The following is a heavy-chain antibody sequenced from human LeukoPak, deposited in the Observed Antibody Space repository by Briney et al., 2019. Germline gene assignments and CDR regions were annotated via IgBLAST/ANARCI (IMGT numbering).Heavy chain of an antibody. CDR3: ARDGVGASYNWFDP. CDR2: IIPIFGTA. D-gene: IGHD1-26*01. J-gene: IGHJ5*02. Sequence: ASVKVSCKASGGTFSSYAISWVRQAPGQGLEWMGGIIPIFGTANYAQKFQGRVTITADESTSTAYMELSSLRSEDTAVYYCARDGVGASYNWFDPWGQGTLVTVSS. V-gene: IGHV1-69*13. CDR1: GGTFSSYA.